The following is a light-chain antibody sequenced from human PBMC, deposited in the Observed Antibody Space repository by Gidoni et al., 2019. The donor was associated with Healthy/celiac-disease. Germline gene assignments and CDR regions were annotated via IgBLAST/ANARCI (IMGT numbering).Light chain of an antibody. J-gene: IGLJ2*01. CDR3: QAWDNSTAVV. CDR2: PDS. V-gene: IGLV3-1*01. Sequence: YELTQPSPEFASPGPTASITCSGDKLEDKYASWYQQKPGQSPVLVIYPDSRPPSGIPERFSGSDARNTATLTISGTQTMNVADYYCQAWDNSTAVVFGGGTKLTVL. CDR1: KLEDKY.